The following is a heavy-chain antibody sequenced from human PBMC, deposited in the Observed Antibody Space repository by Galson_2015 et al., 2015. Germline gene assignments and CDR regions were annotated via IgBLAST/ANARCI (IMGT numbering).Heavy chain of an antibody. Sequence: SLRLSCAATGFTFSSYAMSWVRQAPGKGLEWVSTVTGSGSSTFYAHSVKGRFTISRDNSKNTLYLQMNSLRAEDTAAYYCAGGGDVLTAFDYWGQGTLLTVSS. V-gene: IGHV3-23*01. D-gene: IGHD3-9*01. CDR2: VTGSGSST. J-gene: IGHJ4*02. CDR1: GFTFSSYA. CDR3: AGGGDVLTAFDY.